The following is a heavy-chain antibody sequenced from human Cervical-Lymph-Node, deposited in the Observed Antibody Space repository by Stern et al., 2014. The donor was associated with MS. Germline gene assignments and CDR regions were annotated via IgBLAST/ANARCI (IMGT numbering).Heavy chain of an antibody. CDR3: VRQVTVRSRFDY. CDR1: GGSISSSYY. J-gene: IGHJ4*02. V-gene: IGHV4-39*01. Sequence: QLQLQESGPGLVKPSETLSRTCTVSGGSISSSYYWGWIRQSSGQGLEWIGSIDDTGRTFYHPSLKSRVTISVDTSTNQFSLKLSSVTAADTAVYYCVRQVTVRSRFDYWGQGTLVTVSS. CDR2: IDDTGRT. D-gene: IGHD4-11*01.